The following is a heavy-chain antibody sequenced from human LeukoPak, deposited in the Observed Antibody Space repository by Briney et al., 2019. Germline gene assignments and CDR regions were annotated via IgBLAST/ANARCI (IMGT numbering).Heavy chain of an antibody. D-gene: IGHD6-13*01. CDR2: IKQDGSEK. CDR1: GFTFSSYW. CDR3: ARDQGSSWYGAFDI. Sequence: QPGGSLRLSCAASGFTFSSYWMSWVRQAPGKGLEWVANIKQDGSEKYYVDSVKGRFTISRDDAKNSLYLQMNSLRAEDTALYHCARDQGSSWYGAFDIWGQGTMVTVSS. V-gene: IGHV3-7*03. J-gene: IGHJ3*02.